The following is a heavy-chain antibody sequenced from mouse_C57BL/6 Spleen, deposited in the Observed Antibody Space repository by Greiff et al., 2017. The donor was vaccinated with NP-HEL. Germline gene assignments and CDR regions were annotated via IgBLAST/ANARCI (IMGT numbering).Heavy chain of an antibody. J-gene: IGHJ4*01. V-gene: IGHV5-17*01. CDR1: GFTFSDYG. Sequence: EVKLMESGGGLVKPGGSLKLSCAASGFTFSDYGMHWVRQAPEKGLEWVAYISSGSSTIYYADTVKGRFTISRDNAKNTLFLQMTSLRSEDTAMYYCARPLNLRAMDYWGQVTSVTVSS. CDR3: ARPLNLRAMDY. CDR2: ISSGSSTI. D-gene: IGHD6-1*01.